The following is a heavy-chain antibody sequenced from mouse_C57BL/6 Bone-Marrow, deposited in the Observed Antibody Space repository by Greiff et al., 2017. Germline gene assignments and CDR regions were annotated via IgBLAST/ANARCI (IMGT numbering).Heavy chain of an antibody. Sequence: VQLQQSGPELVKPGASVKISCKASGYSFTGYYMNWVKQSPEKSLEWIGEINPSTGGTTYNQKFKAKATLTVDKSSSTAYMQLKSLTSEDSAVYYCAILYCYGPYYYAMDYWGQGTSVTVSS. CDR1: GYSFTGYY. CDR2: INPSTGGT. D-gene: IGHD1-1*01. J-gene: IGHJ4*01. CDR3: AILYCYGPYYYAMDY. V-gene: IGHV1-42*01.